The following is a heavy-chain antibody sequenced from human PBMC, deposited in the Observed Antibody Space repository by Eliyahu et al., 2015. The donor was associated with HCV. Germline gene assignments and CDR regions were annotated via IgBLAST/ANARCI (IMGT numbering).Heavy chain of an antibody. Sequence: QVQLVESGGGVVQPGRSLRLSCAASGFTFSSYGMHWVRQAPGKGLEWVAVISYDGSNKYYADSVKGRFTISRDNSKNTLYLQMNSLRAEDTAVYYCVRSSPHYGMDVWGQGTTVTVSS. CDR2: ISYDGSNK. J-gene: IGHJ6*02. CDR3: VRSSPHYGMDV. V-gene: IGHV3-30*03. CDR1: GFTFSSYG.